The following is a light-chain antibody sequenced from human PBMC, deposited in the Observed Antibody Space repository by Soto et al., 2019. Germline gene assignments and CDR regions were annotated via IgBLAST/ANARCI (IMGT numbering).Light chain of an antibody. Sequence: DIQMTQSPSTLSGSVGDRVTINCRASQTISSWLAWYQQKPGKAPKLVIYKASTLKSGVPSRFSGIGSGTEFTLTISSLQPDDFATYYCQQYNSYPWTFGQGTKVDI. V-gene: IGKV1-5*03. CDR3: QQYNSYPWT. CDR2: KAS. J-gene: IGKJ1*01. CDR1: QTISSW.